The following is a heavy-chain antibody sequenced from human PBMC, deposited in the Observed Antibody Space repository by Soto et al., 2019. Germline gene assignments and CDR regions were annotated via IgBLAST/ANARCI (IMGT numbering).Heavy chain of an antibody. J-gene: IGHJ6*03. CDR2: ISAYNGNT. Sequence: ASVKVSCKASGYTFTSYGISWVRQAPGQGLEWMGWISAYNGNTNYAQKLQGRVTMTTDTSTSTAYKELRSLRSDDTAVYYCARLLGYCSGGSCSDKIYYYYYYMDVWGKGTTVTVSS. D-gene: IGHD2-15*01. CDR1: GYTFTSYG. CDR3: ARLLGYCSGGSCSDKIYYYYYYMDV. V-gene: IGHV1-18*01.